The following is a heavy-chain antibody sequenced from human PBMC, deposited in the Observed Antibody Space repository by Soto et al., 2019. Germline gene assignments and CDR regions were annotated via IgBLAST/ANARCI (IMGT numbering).Heavy chain of an antibody. CDR2: IYYSGST. J-gene: IGHJ4*02. Sequence: PSETLSLTCTVSGGSISSSSYYWGWIRQPPGKGLEWIGSIYYSGSTYYNPSLKSRVTISVDTSKNQFSLKLSSVTAADTAVYYCARTAYCSGGSCYERTIDYWGQGTLVTVSS. CDR3: ARTAYCSGGSCYERTIDY. CDR1: GGSISSSSYY. D-gene: IGHD2-15*01. V-gene: IGHV4-39*01.